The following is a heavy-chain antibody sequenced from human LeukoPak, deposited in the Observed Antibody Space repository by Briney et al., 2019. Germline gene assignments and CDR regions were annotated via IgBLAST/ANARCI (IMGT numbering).Heavy chain of an antibody. D-gene: IGHD2-15*01. Sequence: QPGGSLRLSCVTSGFTFSSYNMNWVRQAPGKGLEWVSYISSSSSTIYYADSVKGRFTISRDNAKNSLYLQMISLRDEDTAVYYCAKRWYGFDVWGQGTMVTVSS. V-gene: IGHV3-48*02. J-gene: IGHJ3*01. CDR2: ISSSSSTI. CDR1: GFTFSSYN. CDR3: AKRWYGFDV.